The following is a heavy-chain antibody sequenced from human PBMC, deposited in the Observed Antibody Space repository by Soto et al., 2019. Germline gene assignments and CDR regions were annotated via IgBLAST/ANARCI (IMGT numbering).Heavy chain of an antibody. Sequence: QVQLVQSGAEVKKPGASVKVSCKTSGYTFTGYYIHWIRQAPGQGLEWMGWINPNSGDSNYSQEFQGRVTMTSDTSINTAYMQLTRLTSDDTAVYYCARREQWLENFDFWGQGTLVTVSS. V-gene: IGHV1-2*02. CDR2: INPNSGDS. CDR1: GYTFTGYY. CDR3: ARREQWLENFDF. J-gene: IGHJ4*02. D-gene: IGHD6-19*01.